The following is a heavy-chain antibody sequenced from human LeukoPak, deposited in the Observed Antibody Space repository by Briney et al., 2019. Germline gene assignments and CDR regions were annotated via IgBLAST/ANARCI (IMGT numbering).Heavy chain of an antibody. Sequence: GESLKISCKGSGYSFTSYWIGWVRQMPGKGLEWMGIIYPGDSDTRYSPSFQGQVTISADKSISTAYLQWSSLKASDTAMYYCARGPSTYYYGSGSSPLSIPFDYWGQGTLVTVSS. D-gene: IGHD3-10*01. J-gene: IGHJ4*02. CDR1: GYSFTSYW. CDR3: ARGPSTYYYGSGSSPLSIPFDY. CDR2: IYPGDSDT. V-gene: IGHV5-51*01.